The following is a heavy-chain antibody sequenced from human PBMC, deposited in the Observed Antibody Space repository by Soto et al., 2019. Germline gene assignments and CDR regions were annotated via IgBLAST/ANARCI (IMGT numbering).Heavy chain of an antibody. D-gene: IGHD2-2*03. V-gene: IGHV4-59*11. J-gene: IGHJ5*02. CDR3: ASGWMAAFDT. Sequence: SETLSLTCNVTGDSIKTHYWSWIRQPPGKGLEWIGYIYYSGSTLYNPSLKRRVAISVDTAKNQFSLRLNSLTAADTAVYYCASGWMAAFDTWGQGTLVTVSS. CDR2: IYYSGST. CDR1: GDSIKTHY.